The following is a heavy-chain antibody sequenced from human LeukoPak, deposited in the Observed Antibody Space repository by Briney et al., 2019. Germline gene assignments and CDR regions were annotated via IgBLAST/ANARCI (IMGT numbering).Heavy chain of an antibody. D-gene: IGHD5-18*01. CDR2: IYYSGST. V-gene: IGHV4-59*08. Sequence: SETLSLTCTVSGXSISSYYWSWIRQPPGKGLEWIGYIYYSGSTNYNPSLKSRVTISVDTSKNQFSLKLSSVTAADTAVYYCARRGYSYGQPHAFDIWGQGTMVTVSS. CDR1: GXSISSYY. J-gene: IGHJ3*02. CDR3: ARRGYSYGQPHAFDI.